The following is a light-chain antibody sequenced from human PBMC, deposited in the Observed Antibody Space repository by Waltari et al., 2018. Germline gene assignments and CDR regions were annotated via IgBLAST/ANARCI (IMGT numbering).Light chain of an antibody. CDR1: QSVSSR. J-gene: IGKJ5*01. CDR3: QQSNKWPVT. CDR2: SAS. Sequence: ELVLTPPPDTLSVSPGARATLSCRASQSVSSRLAWYQQKPGQPPRLLIYSASARATGIPARFSGSGSGTEFTLTISSLQFEDFAVYYCQQSNKWPVTFGQGTRLEI. V-gene: IGKV3-15*01.